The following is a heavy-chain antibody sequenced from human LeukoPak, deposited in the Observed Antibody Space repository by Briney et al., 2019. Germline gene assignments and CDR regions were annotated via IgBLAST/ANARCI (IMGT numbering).Heavy chain of an antibody. CDR3: ARVTSGSYEGYYFDY. V-gene: IGHV4-4*08. J-gene: IGHJ4*02. D-gene: IGHD1-26*01. CDR1: GGSISSYY. CDR2: IYTSGST. Sequence: SETLSLTCTVSGGSISSYYWSWIRQPAGKGLDWIGYIYTSGSTNYNPSLKSRVTISVDTSKNQFSLKLSSVTAADTAVYYCARVTSGSYEGYYFDYWGQGTLVTVSS.